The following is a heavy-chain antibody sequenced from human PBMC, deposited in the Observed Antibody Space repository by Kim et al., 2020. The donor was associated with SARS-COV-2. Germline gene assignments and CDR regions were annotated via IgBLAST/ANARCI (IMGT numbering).Heavy chain of an antibody. V-gene: IGHV4-59*08. D-gene: IGHD2-15*01. CDR2: IYYSGST. CDR3: ARRGLGYCSGGSCYSGFDY. Sequence: GAISTHYWGWFRKPPGKELEWIGYIYYSGSTNYNPSLKSRVTISVDTSKNQFSLKLSSVTAADTAVYYCARRGLGYCSGGSCYSGFDYWGPG. J-gene: IGHJ4*03. CDR1: GAISTHY.